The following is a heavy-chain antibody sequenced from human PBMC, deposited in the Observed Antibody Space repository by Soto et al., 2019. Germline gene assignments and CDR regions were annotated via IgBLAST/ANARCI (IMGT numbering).Heavy chain of an antibody. CDR3: AASSTSHLYYYGMDV. CDR1: GFTFTSSA. J-gene: IGHJ6*02. Sequence: SVKVSCKASGFTFTSSAVQWVRQARGQRLEWIGWIVVGSGNTNYAQKFQERVTITRDMSTSTACMELSSLRSEDTAVYYCAASSTSHLYYYGMDVWGQGTTVTVSS. CDR2: IVVGSGNT. D-gene: IGHD2-2*01. V-gene: IGHV1-58*01.